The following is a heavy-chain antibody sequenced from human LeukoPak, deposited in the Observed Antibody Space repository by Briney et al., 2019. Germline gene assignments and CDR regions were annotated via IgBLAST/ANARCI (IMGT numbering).Heavy chain of an antibody. J-gene: IGHJ6*02. Sequence: GGSLRLSCAASGFTFSSYSMNWVRQAPGKGLEWVSYISSSSSTIYYADSVKGRFTISRDNAKNSLYLQMDSLRDEDTAVYYCAREVSGSGSYYNGPYYYDMDVWGQGTTVTVSS. CDR1: GFTFSSYS. CDR3: AREVSGSGSYYNGPYYYDMDV. D-gene: IGHD3-10*01. V-gene: IGHV3-48*02. CDR2: ISSSSSTI.